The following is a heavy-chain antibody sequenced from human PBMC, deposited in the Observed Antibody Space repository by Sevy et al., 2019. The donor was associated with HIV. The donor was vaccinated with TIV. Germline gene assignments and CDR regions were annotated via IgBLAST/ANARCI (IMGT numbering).Heavy chain of an antibody. J-gene: IGHJ4*02. V-gene: IGHV3-23*01. CDR2: ISASGGST. CDR1: GSTFISYV. Sequence: GGSLRLSCAASGSTFISYVMTWVRQTPGKGLEWVSTISASGGSTYYADSVKGRFIISRDNSKNTVDRQMNSLRAGDTAVYYCAKEDSGGYLYWGQGTLVTVSS. D-gene: IGHD3-22*01. CDR3: AKEDSGGYLY.